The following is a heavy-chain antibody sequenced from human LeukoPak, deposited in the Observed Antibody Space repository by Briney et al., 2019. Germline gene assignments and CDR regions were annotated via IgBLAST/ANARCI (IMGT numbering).Heavy chain of an antibody. D-gene: IGHD3-16*01. CDR3: ARDFGGFDY. V-gene: IGHV3-7*01. CDR2: IKQDGSEK. J-gene: IGHJ4*02. CDR1: GFIFKNFG. Sequence: PGGSLRLSCAASGFIFKNFGMYWVRQAPGKGLEWVANIKQDGSEKYYVDSVKGRFTISRDNAKNSLYLQMNSPRAEDTAVYYCARDFGGFDYWGQGTLVTVSS.